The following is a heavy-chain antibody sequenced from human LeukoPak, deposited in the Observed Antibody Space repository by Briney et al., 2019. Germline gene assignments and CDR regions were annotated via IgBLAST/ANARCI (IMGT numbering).Heavy chain of an antibody. Sequence: GGSLRLSCAASGFTFSSYDMHWVRQATGKGLEWVSAIGTAGDTYYPGSVKGRFTISRDNSKNTLYLQMNSLRAEDTAVYYCARANVVVPAQTKYGMDVWGQGTTVTVSS. J-gene: IGHJ6*02. CDR3: ARANVVVPAQTKYGMDV. CDR2: IGTAGDT. CDR1: GFTFSSYD. D-gene: IGHD2-2*01. V-gene: IGHV3-13*01.